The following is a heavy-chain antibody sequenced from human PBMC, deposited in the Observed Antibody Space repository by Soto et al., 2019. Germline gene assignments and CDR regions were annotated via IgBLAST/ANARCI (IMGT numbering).Heavy chain of an antibody. CDR1: GGSITSAGYY. V-gene: IGHV4-31*03. CDR3: ARGRAYLVP. J-gene: IGHJ5*02. CDR2: IDYRGNP. Sequence: QVQLQESGPGLVKPSQTLSLTCTVSGGSITSAGYYWSWIRQHPGQRLEWIGYIDYRGNPYYNPSLKPRFAILLDTSENQFSLRMSSVTAADTAVYYCARGRAYLVPWGQGPLVTVSS.